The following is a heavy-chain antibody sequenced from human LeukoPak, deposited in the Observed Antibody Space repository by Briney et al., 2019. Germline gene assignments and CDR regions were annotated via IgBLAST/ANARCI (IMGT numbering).Heavy chain of an antibody. CDR1: GFTFSSYS. D-gene: IGHD1-1*01. CDR2: ISSSSSYI. CDR3: ARDPRTVRI. V-gene: IGHV3-21*01. J-gene: IGHJ4*02. Sequence: GGSLRLSCAASGFTFSSYSMNWVRQAPGKGLEWVSSISSSSSYIYYADSVKGRFTISRDNANNSLYLQMDSLRVEDTAIYYCARDPRTVRIWGQGTLVTVSS.